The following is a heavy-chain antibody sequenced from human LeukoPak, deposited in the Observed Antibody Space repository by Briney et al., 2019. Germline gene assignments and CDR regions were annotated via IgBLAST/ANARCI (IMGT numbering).Heavy chain of an antibody. V-gene: IGHV4-39*07. CDR1: GGSISSSSYY. D-gene: IGHD3-9*01. CDR2: IYYSGST. CDR3: ARDAYYDILTGSARWFDP. Sequence: SETLSRTCTVSGGSISSSSYYWGWIRQPPGKGLEWIGSIYYSGSTYYTPSPKTRVTISVDTSKNQFSLKLSSATAADTAVYYCARDAYYDILTGSARWFDPWGQGTLVTVSS. J-gene: IGHJ5*02.